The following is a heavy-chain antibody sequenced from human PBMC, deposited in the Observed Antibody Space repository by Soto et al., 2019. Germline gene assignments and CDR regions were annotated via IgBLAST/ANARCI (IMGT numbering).Heavy chain of an antibody. J-gene: IGHJ3*01. Sequence: EVQLLESGGGVVQPGGSLRLSCAASGCIFRTHAMSWLRQAPGKGMEWVSVIIGSGGTTYYADSVKCRFTISRENTTNTLPLQMNSRLADDTTQFYCSRDWGTYYDNCCACDLGGQGTMFT. D-gene: IGHD3-9*01. V-gene: IGHV3-23*01. CDR2: IIGSGGTT. CDR1: GCIFRTHA. CDR3: SRDWGTYYDNCCACDL.